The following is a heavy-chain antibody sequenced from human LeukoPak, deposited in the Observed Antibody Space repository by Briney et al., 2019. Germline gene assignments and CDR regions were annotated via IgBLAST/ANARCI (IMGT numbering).Heavy chain of an antibody. CDR1: GYTFTSYG. V-gene: IGHV1-18*01. Sequence: ASVKVSCKASGYTFTSYGISWVRQAPGQGLEWMGWISAYNGNTNYAQKLQGRVTMTTDTSTSTAYMELRSLRSDDTAVYYCARFVEYSSSSGEFDPWGHGTLVTVSS. J-gene: IGHJ5*02. D-gene: IGHD6-6*01. CDR2: ISAYNGNT. CDR3: ARFVEYSSSSGEFDP.